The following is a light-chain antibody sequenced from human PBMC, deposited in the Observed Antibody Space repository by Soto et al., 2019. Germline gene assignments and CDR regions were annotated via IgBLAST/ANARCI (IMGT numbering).Light chain of an antibody. CDR2: DAS. Sequence: EIVVTQSPATLSLSPGERATLSCRASQSVSSYLAWYQQKPGQAPRLLIYDASNRATGIPARFSGSGSGTDFTLTISSLEPEDFAVYYCQQYNSWPLTFGGGTKVEIK. V-gene: IGKV3-11*01. CDR1: QSVSSY. J-gene: IGKJ4*01. CDR3: QQYNSWPLT.